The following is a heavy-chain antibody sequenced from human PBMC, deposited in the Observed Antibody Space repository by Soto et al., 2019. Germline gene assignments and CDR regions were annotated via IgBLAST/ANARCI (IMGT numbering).Heavy chain of an antibody. CDR2: ISYDGSNK. CDR1: GFTFSNFA. D-gene: IGHD3-9*01. J-gene: IGHJ4*02. CDR3: ARDVLMGVRYFDWLPHSY. Sequence: GGSLRLSCAASGFTFSNFAMHWVRQAPGKGLEWVAVISYDGSNKYYADSVKGRFTISRDNSKNTLYLQMNSLRAEDTAVYYCARDVLMGVRYFDWLPHSYWGQGTLVTVSS. V-gene: IGHV3-30-3*01.